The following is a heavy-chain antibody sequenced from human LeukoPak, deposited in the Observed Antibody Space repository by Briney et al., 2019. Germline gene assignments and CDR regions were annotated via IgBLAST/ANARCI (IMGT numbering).Heavy chain of an antibody. V-gene: IGHV4-34*01. Sequence: SETLSLTCAVYGGSFRGYYWSWIRQPPGKGLEWIGEISHSGSTNYNPSLKSRVTISVDTSKNQFSLKLSSVTAADTAVYYCAAQYSGYVRLDYWGQGALVTVSS. CDR2: ISHSGST. J-gene: IGHJ4*02. D-gene: IGHD5-12*01. CDR1: GGSFRGYY. CDR3: AAQYSGYVRLDY.